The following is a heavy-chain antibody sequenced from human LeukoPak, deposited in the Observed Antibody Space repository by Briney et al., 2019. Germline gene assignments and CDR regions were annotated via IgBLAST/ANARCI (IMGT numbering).Heavy chain of an antibody. D-gene: IGHD6-13*01. CDR3: AKDRGQYSSSIDF. V-gene: IGHV3-23*01. CDR1: GFTFSSYA. Sequence: GGSLRLSCAASGFTFSSYAMNRVRQAPGKGLEWVSAIFGDGSTFYADSVKGRFTISRDNFKNALYLQMNSLRAEDTAVYYCAKDRGQYSSSIDFWGQGTLVTVSS. CDR2: IFGDGST. J-gene: IGHJ4*02.